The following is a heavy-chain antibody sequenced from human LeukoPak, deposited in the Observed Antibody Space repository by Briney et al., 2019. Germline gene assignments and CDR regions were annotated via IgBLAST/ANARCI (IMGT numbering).Heavy chain of an antibody. CDR2: ISYDGSNK. Sequence: GTSLRLSCAASGFTFSSYGMHWVRQAPGKGLEWVAVISYDGSNKYYADSVKGRFTISRDNSKNTLYLQMNSLRAEDTAVYYCAKEGYYDSSGWGNSMDVWGQGTTVTVSS. V-gene: IGHV3-30*18. CDR3: AKEGYYDSSGWGNSMDV. CDR1: GFTFSSYG. D-gene: IGHD3-22*01. J-gene: IGHJ6*02.